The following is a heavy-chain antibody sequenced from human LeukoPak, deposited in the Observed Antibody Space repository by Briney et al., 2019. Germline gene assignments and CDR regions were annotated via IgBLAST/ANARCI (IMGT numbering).Heavy chain of an antibody. Sequence: SETLSLTCTVSGYSISSGYYWGWIRQPPGKGLEWIGSIYHSGSTYYNPSLKSRVTISVDTSKNQFSLKLSSVTAADTAVYYCAREQYYYDSSGYYPRAFDIWGQGTMVTVSS. D-gene: IGHD3-22*01. CDR1: GYSISSGYY. V-gene: IGHV4-38-2*02. J-gene: IGHJ3*02. CDR3: AREQYYYDSSGYYPRAFDI. CDR2: IYHSGST.